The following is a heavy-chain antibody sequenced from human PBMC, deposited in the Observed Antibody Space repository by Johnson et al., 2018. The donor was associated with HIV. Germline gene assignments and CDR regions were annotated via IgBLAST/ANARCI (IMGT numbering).Heavy chain of an antibody. Sequence: QVQLVESGGGLVQPGGSLRLSCAGSGFTFSNYAVHWLRQTPGKGLEWVAVISYDGTKKYYADSVKGRFSISRDNSENTVYLQMDSLTSDDTAVYYCAFIEYSSLDAFDIWGQGTMVTVSS. CDR2: ISYDGTKK. V-gene: IGHV3-30*04. J-gene: IGHJ3*02. D-gene: IGHD6-6*01. CDR1: GFTFSNYA. CDR3: AFIEYSSLDAFDI.